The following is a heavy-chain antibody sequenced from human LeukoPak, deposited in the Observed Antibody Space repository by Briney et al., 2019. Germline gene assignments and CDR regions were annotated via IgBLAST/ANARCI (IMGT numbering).Heavy chain of an antibody. J-gene: IGHJ3*02. Sequence: GGSLRLSCAASGFTFSNYAMSWVRQAPGKGLEWVANIKQDGSEKYYVDSVKGRFTISRDSAKNSLYLQMNSLRAEDTAVYYCARDYYDSSGIYRGAFDIWGQGTMVTVSS. CDR3: ARDYYDSSGIYRGAFDI. D-gene: IGHD3-22*01. V-gene: IGHV3-7*01. CDR1: GFTFSNYA. CDR2: IKQDGSEK.